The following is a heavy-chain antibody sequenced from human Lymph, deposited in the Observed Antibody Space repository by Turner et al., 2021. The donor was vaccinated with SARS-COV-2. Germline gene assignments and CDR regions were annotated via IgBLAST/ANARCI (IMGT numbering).Heavy chain of an antibody. CDR2: IYSGGST. V-gene: IGHV3-53*02. CDR1: GLTVSSNY. Sequence: EVQLVETGGGLIKPGGSLRLSCAASGLTVSSNYMTWVRKAPGKWLEWVSVIYSGGSTFYADSVKGRFTISRDNSKNTLYLQMNSLRAEDTAVYYCARDLVVYGMDVWGQGTTVTVSS. J-gene: IGHJ6*02. D-gene: IGHD3-10*01. CDR3: ARDLVVYGMDV.